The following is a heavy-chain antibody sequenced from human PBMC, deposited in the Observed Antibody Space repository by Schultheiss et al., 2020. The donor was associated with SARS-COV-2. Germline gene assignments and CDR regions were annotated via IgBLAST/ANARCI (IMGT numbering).Heavy chain of an antibody. J-gene: IGHJ6*02. V-gene: IGHV3-48*04. CDR1: RFTVSRNY. D-gene: IGHD3-10*01. CDR2: ISSSSSTI. CDR3: ARPPGVDTIYYYYYGMDV. Sequence: GGSLRLSYTASRFTVSRNYMNWVRQAPGKGLEWVSYISSSSSTIYYADSVKGRFTISRDNAKNSLYLQMNSLRAEDTAVYYCARPPGVDTIYYYYYGMDVWGQGTTVTVSS.